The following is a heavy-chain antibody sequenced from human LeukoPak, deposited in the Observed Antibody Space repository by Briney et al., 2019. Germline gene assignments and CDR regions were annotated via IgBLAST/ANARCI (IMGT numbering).Heavy chain of an antibody. CDR3: AKDHNFWSGYYIDY. J-gene: IGHJ4*02. CDR1: GFTFSSYA. D-gene: IGHD3-3*01. Sequence: GGCLRLSCAASGFTFSSYAMSWVRQAPGKGLEWVSAICGSGGSTYYAESVKGRFTISRDNSKNTLYLQMNSLRAEDTAVYYCAKDHNFWSGYYIDYWGQGTLVTVSS. V-gene: IGHV3-23*01. CDR2: ICGSGGST.